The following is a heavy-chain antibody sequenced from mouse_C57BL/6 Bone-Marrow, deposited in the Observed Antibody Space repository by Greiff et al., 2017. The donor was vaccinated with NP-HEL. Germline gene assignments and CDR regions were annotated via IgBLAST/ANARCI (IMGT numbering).Heavy chain of an antibody. CDR3: ARQNYDYDDYWYFDV. J-gene: IGHJ1*03. D-gene: IGHD2-4*01. Sequence: QVQLKESGPGLVAPSQSLSITCTVSGFSLTSYGVHWVRQPPGKGLEWLVVIWSDGSTTYNSALKSRLSISKDNSKSQVFLKMNSLQTDDTAMYYCARQNYDYDDYWYFDVWGTGTTVTVSS. V-gene: IGHV2-6-1*01. CDR2: IWSDGST. CDR1: GFSLTSYG.